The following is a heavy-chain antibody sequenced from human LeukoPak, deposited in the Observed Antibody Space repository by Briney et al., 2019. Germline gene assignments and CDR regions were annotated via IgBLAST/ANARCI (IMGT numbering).Heavy chain of an antibody. J-gene: IGHJ4*02. V-gene: IGHV4-61*01. CDR1: GGSVGSGTYY. CDR2: IYDSGTT. D-gene: IGHD3-10*01. Sequence: PSETLSLTCTVSGGSVGSGTYYWGWIRQPPGKGLEWIVYIYDSGTTNYNPSLKSRLTMSVDTSKNQFSLKLTSVTAADTAVYFCAREPYGSGTYYNIFDYWGQGILVTVSS. CDR3: AREPYGSGTYYNIFDY.